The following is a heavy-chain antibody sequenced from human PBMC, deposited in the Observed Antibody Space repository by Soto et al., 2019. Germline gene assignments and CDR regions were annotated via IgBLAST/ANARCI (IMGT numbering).Heavy chain of an antibody. V-gene: IGHV4-30-4*01. CDR1: GGSISSGDYY. Sequence: QVQLQESGPGLVKPSQTLSLTCTVSGGSISSGDYYWSWIRQPPGKGLEWIGYIYYSGSTYYNPSRKSRVTISVDTSKNQFSLKLSSVTAADTAVYYCAREDLGYXXXGSCSPFDYWGQGTLVTVSS. D-gene: IGHD2-15*01. CDR2: IYYSGST. J-gene: IGHJ4*02. CDR3: AREDLGYXXXGSCSPFDY.